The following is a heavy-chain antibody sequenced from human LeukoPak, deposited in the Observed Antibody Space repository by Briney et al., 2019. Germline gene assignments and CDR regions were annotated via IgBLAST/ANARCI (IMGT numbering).Heavy chain of an antibody. V-gene: IGHV4-39*07. CDR3: ARISYCSSTSCQYFDY. J-gene: IGHJ4*02. D-gene: IGHD2-2*01. CDR2: IYYTGTT. Sequence: SETLSLTCTVSGGSISSTNYYWGWIRQPPGKGLEWIGTIYYTGTTYYNPSLTSRVTISVDTSKNQFSLKLSSVTAADTAVYYCARISYCSSTSCQYFDYWGQGTLVTVSS. CDR1: GGSISSTNYY.